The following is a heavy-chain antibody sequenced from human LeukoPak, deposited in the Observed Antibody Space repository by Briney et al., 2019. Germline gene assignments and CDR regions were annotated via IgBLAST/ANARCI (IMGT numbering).Heavy chain of an antibody. CDR2: ISSNGGST. J-gene: IGHJ4*02. CDR3: ARGGGYCSVDSCYGIDY. Sequence: GGSLRLSCAASGSTFSSYEMHWVRQAPGKGLEYVSTISSNGGSTYYANSVKGRFTISRDNSKNTLYLQMGSLRAEDMAVYYCARGGGYCSVDSCYGIDYWGQGTLVTVSS. V-gene: IGHV3-64*01. CDR1: GSTFSSYE. D-gene: IGHD2-15*01.